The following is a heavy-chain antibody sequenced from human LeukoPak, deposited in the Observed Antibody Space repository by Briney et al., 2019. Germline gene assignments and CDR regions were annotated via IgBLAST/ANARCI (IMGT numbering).Heavy chain of an antibody. CDR2: IYYSGST. Sequence: SETLSLTCTVSGGSISSSSYYWGWIRQPPGKGLEWIGSIYYSGSTYYNPSLKSRVTISVDTSKNQFSLKLSSVTAADTAVYYCARGQYYYDSSGYYYGMDVWGQGTTVTVSS. CDR1: GGSISSSSYY. D-gene: IGHD3-22*01. J-gene: IGHJ6*02. V-gene: IGHV4-39*07. CDR3: ARGQYYYDSSGYYYGMDV.